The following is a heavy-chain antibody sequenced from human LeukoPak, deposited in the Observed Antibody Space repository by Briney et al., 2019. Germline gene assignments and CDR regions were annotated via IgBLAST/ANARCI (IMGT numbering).Heavy chain of an antibody. D-gene: IGHD3-22*01. J-gene: IGHJ4*02. CDR3: AKAGTMTLSYFDY. Sequence: GGSLRLSCAASGFTFSSYAMSWVRQAPGKGLEWVSAISGSGGSTYYADSVKGRFTISRDNSKNTLYLQMNGLRAEDTAVYYYAKAGTMTLSYFDYWGQGTLVTVSS. V-gene: IGHV3-23*01. CDR1: GFTFSSYA. CDR2: ISGSGGST.